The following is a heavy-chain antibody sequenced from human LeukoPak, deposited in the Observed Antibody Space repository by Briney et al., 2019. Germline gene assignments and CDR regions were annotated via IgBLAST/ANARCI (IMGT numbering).Heavy chain of an antibody. D-gene: IGHD6-19*01. V-gene: IGHV3-21*01. J-gene: IGHJ4*02. CDR1: GFTFSSYS. Sequence: GGSLRLSCAASGFTFSSYSMNWVRQAPGKGLEWVSSISSSSSYIYYADSVKGRFTISRDNAKNSLYLQMSSLGDDDTAVYYCASLSSSDWYGDYWGQGALVTVSS. CDR2: ISSSSSYI. CDR3: ASLSSSDWYGDY.